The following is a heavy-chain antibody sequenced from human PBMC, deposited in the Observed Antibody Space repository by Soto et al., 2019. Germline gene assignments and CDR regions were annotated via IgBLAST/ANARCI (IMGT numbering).Heavy chain of an antibody. J-gene: IGHJ6*02. CDR1: GGSFSGYY. CDR3: ARLGFWSGYYGMEV. V-gene: IGHV4-34*01. CDR2: INHSGST. Sequence: SETLSLTCAVYGGSFSGYYWSWIRQPPGKGLEWIGEINHSGSTNYNPSLKSRVTISVETSKNQFSLKLSSVTAADTAVYYCARLGFWSGYYGMEVWGQGKTVSVS. D-gene: IGHD3-3*01.